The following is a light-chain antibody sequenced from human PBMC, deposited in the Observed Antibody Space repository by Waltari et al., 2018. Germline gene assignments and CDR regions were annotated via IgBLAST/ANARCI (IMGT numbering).Light chain of an antibody. V-gene: IGKV1-5*03. Sequence: DIQMTQSPSTLSASVGGRVPITCRANQTVDKWLAWYQQKPGKVPKVLISKASSLESGVPSRFSGSGSGTDFTLSISSLQLDDFATYYCQQYYNYSWTFGQGTKVDIK. CDR2: KAS. CDR1: QTVDKW. CDR3: QQYYNYSWT. J-gene: IGKJ1*01.